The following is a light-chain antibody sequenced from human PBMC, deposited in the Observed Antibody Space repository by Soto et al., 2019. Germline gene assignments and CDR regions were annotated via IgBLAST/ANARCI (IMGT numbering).Light chain of an antibody. Sequence: QSVLTQPPSASGTPGQRVTISCSGSSSNIGNNTVNWYQQLPGTAPKLLIYGNNHRTSGVPDRFSGAKSGTSASQANSGLQSEDEADYFCAAWDDSLNGPVFGGGTQLTVL. CDR3: AAWDDSLNGPV. CDR2: GNN. J-gene: IGLJ3*02. V-gene: IGLV1-44*01. CDR1: SSNIGNNT.